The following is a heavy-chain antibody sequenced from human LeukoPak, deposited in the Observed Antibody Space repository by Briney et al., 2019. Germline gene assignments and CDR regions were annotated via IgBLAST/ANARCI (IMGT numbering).Heavy chain of an antibody. Sequence: GGSLRLSCAASGFTFSSYGMHWVRQAPGKGLEWVAVISYDGSNKYYADSVKGRFTISRDNSKNTLYLQMNSLRAEDTAVYYCAKAAGGDYGDYGWFDPWGQGTLVTVSS. V-gene: IGHV3-30*18. J-gene: IGHJ5*02. CDR2: ISYDGSNK. CDR3: AKAAGGDYGDYGWFDP. CDR1: GFTFSSYG. D-gene: IGHD4-17*01.